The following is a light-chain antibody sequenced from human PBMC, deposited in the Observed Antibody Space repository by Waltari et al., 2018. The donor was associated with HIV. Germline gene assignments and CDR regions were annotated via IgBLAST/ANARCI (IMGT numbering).Light chain of an antibody. J-gene: IGKJ4*01. CDR3: HQTYTTPPT. CDR1: QPIGNS. Sequence: DIQMTQSPSSLSASLGDRVTTPCRASQPIGNSSNWFQQKPGKAPNLLIYSASSLQSGVPSMFRGSGSGTDFTLTISSLQPEDFATYYCHQTYTTPPTFGGGTKVEIK. CDR2: SAS. V-gene: IGKV1-39*01.